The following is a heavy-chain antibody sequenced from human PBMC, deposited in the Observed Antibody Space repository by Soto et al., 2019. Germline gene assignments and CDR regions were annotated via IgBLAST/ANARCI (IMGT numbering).Heavy chain of an antibody. D-gene: IGHD1-26*01. Sequence: QVQLQESGPGLVKPSGTLSLTCAVSGDSISSSNWWSWVRQPPGKGLEWIGEIYHSGSTNYNPSLKSXXTXSXXKSKNQFSLNLNSVTAADTAVYYCARHSGSYFRDSWGQGTLVTVSS. J-gene: IGHJ4*02. CDR2: IYHSGST. CDR3: ARHSGSYFRDS. V-gene: IGHV4-4*02. CDR1: GDSISSSNW.